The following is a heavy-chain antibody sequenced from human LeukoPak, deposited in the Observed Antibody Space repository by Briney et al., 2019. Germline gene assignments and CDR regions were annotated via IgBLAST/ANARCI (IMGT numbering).Heavy chain of an antibody. D-gene: IGHD5-12*01. CDR3: ATDLGGYSGYDFASFDY. J-gene: IGHJ4*02. CDR2: IHYSGST. Sequence: PSETLSLTCTVSGGSIRGSSYYWGWIRQPPGKGLECIGSIHYSGSTYSNPSLKSRVTISVDTSKNQFSLRVSSVTAADTAVYYCATDLGGYSGYDFASFDYWGQGTLVTVSS. V-gene: IGHV4-39*01. CDR1: GGSIRGSSYY.